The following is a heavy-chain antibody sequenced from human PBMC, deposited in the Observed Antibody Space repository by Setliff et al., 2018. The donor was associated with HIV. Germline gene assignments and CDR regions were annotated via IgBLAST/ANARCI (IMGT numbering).Heavy chain of an antibody. CDR2: IRYDGSNK. CDR1: GFTFSTYG. D-gene: IGHD3-22*01. V-gene: IGHV3-30*02. CDR3: AKDMEYDTSVYYHWYFDL. J-gene: IGHJ2*01. Sequence: LGGSLRLSCAASGFTFSTYGMHWVRQAPGKGLEWVAFIRYDGSNKYYADSVKGRFTISRDNSKNTLHLQMNSLRAEDTALYYCAKDMEYDTSVYYHWYFDLWGRGALVTVSS.